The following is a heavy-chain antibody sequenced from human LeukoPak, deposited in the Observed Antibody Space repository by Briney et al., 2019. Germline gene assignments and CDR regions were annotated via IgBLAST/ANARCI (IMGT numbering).Heavy chain of an antibody. V-gene: IGHV3-21*01. CDR1: GFTFSSYS. CDR2: ISSSSRYI. CDR3: ARDSTYYYYMDV. Sequence: GGSLRLSCAASGFTFSSYSMMWVAQGPGKGREGVSSISSSSRYIYTADSVKGRFTISRDNAKNSLHLQMNSLRAEDTAVYYCARDSTYYYYMDVWGKGTTVTVSS. J-gene: IGHJ6*03.